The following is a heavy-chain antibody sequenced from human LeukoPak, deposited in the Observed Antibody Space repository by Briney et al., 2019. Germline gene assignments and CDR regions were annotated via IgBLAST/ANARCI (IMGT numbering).Heavy chain of an antibody. CDR1: GGSISSYY. D-gene: IGHD1-7*01. CDR3: ARVGNLEGWNYAFDI. CDR2: IYTSGST. V-gene: IGHV4-4*07. J-gene: IGHJ3*02. Sequence: SETLSLTCTVSGGSISSYYWSWIRQPAGKGLEWIGRIYTSGSTNYNPSLKSRVTMSVDTSKNQFSLKLSSVTAADTAVYYCARVGNLEGWNYAFDIWGQGTMVTVSS.